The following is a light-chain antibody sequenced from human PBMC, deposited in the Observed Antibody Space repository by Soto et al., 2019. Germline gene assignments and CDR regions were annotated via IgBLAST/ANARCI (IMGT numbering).Light chain of an antibody. CDR2: KAS. CDR1: QTINSW. J-gene: IGKJ2*01. V-gene: IGKV1-5*03. CDR3: QQYYSIPYT. Sequence: DIQMTQSPSTLPASVGDRVTITCRASQTINSWLAWYQLRPGKAPRLLIYKASSLESGVPSRFSGSGSATAFTLTISSLQPDDFATYYCQQYYSIPYTFGQGTKLDIK.